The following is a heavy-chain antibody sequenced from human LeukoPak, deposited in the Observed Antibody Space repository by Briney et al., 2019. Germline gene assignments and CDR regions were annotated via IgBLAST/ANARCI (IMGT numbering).Heavy chain of an antibody. CDR3: AREWIAVAGSTSDY. CDR1: GFTFSSYS. V-gene: IGHV3-21*01. CDR2: ISSSSSYI. Sequence: GGSLRLSCAASGFTFSSYSMNWVRQAPGKGLEWVSSISSSSSYIYYADSVKGRFTISRDNAQNSLYLQMNSLRAEDTAVYYCAREWIAVAGSTSDYWGQGTLVTVSS. D-gene: IGHD6-19*01. J-gene: IGHJ4*02.